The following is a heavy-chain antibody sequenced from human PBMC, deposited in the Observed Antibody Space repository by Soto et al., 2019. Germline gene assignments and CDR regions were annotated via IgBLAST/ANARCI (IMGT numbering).Heavy chain of an antibody. CDR1: GGTFSSYA. D-gene: IGHD3-3*01. CDR2: IIPIFGTA. CDR3: ARGPRRVLRFLEGSWYFDL. Sequence: QVQLVQSGAEVKKPGSSVKVSCKASGGTFSSYAISWVRQAPGQGLEWMGGIIPIFGTANYAQKFQGRVTITADEPTSLAFXELSRLRSEDTAVYYCARGPRRVLRFLEGSWYFDLWGRGTLVTVSS. V-gene: IGHV1-69*12. J-gene: IGHJ2*01.